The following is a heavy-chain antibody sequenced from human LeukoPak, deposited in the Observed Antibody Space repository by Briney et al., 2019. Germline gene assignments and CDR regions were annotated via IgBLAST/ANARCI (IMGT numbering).Heavy chain of an antibody. CDR3: TRVPYYYDSSGLDY. V-gene: IGHV3-30*03. CDR1: GFTFSSYG. D-gene: IGHD3-22*01. J-gene: IGHJ4*02. CDR2: ISYDGSNK. Sequence: GGSLRLSCAASGFTFSSYGMHWVRQAPGKGLEWVAVISYDGSNKYYADSVKGRFTISRDNSKNTLYLQMNSLRAEDTAVYYCTRVPYYYDSSGLDYWGQGTLVTVSS.